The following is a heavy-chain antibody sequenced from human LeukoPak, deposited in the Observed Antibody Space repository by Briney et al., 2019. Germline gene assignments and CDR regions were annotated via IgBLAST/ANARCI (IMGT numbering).Heavy chain of an antibody. Sequence: ASVKVSCKASEYTFTGYYMHWVRQAPGQGLEWMGWINPNSGGTNYAQKFQGRVTMTRDTSISTAYMELSRLRSDDTAVYYCAREGKLVRGVPNAFDIWGQGTMVTVSS. CDR2: INPNSGGT. V-gene: IGHV1-2*02. J-gene: IGHJ3*02. D-gene: IGHD3-10*01. CDR1: EYTFTGYY. CDR3: AREGKLVRGVPNAFDI.